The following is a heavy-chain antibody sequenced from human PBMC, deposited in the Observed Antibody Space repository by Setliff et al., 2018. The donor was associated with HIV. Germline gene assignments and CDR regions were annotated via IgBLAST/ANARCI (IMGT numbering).Heavy chain of an antibody. CDR3: ARGRPTGYFDC. CDR1: GFTFSTSE. D-gene: IGHD1-1*01. CDR2: ISSSGTTT. V-gene: IGHV3-48*03. Sequence: LRLSCAASGFTFSTSEMNWVRQAPGKGLEWLCYISSSGTTTYYGDSVKGRFTISRDNAKNSLYLQMNSLRGEDTAVYYCARGRPTGYFDCWAREPWSPSPQ. J-gene: IGHJ4*02.